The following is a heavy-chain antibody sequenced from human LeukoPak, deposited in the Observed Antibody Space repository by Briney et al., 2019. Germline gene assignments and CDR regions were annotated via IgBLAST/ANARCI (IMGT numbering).Heavy chain of an antibody. CDR3: ANSYYNFWSGFAN. CDR1: GLTFSTQA. Sequence: GGSLRLSCAASGLTFSTQAMSWVRQAPGKGLEWVSSISDSSSGIYYADSVKGRFTISRDNSKSTLFLDMNSLRVEDTAIYYCANSYYNFWSGFANWGPGTLVSVSS. CDR2: ISDSSSGI. V-gene: IGHV3-23*01. D-gene: IGHD3-3*01. J-gene: IGHJ4*02.